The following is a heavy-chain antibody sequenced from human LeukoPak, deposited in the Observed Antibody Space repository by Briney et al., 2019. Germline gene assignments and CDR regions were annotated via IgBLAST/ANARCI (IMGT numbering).Heavy chain of an antibody. CDR3: ARRRGYYYNNWFDP. J-gene: IGHJ5*02. D-gene: IGHD3-10*01. V-gene: IGHV4-59*12. CDR1: GGSISPYY. CDR2: IYYSGST. Sequence: SETLSLTCTVSGGSISPYYWSWIRQPPGKGLEWIGYIYYSGSTNYNPSLKSRVTISVDTSKNQFSLKLSSVTAADTAVYYCARRRGYYYNNWFDPWGQGTLVTVSS.